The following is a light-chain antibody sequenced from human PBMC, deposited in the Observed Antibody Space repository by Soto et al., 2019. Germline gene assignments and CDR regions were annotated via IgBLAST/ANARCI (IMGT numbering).Light chain of an antibody. V-gene: IGKV3-15*01. Sequence: EIVLTQSPGTLSLSPGERATLSRMASQSIRSNYLAWYQQKPGQAPRLLIYDASTRATGIPARFSGSGSGTEFTLTISSLQSEDFAVYYCQQYNNWPPITFGQGTRLEIK. CDR2: DAS. J-gene: IGKJ5*01. CDR1: QSIRSN. CDR3: QQYNNWPPIT.